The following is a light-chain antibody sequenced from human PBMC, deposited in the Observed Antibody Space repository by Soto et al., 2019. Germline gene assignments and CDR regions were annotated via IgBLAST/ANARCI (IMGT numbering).Light chain of an antibody. CDR1: QDIAGY. V-gene: IGKV1-9*01. Sequence: DIQVTQSPSSVSASVGDRVTITCRASQDIAGYLAWYQQKPGRAPKLLMYIASTLQTGVPSRFSGSQSGTEFTLTISSLQPEDFATYYCQQVNNYPITFGQGTRLEIK. J-gene: IGKJ5*01. CDR2: IAS. CDR3: QQVNNYPIT.